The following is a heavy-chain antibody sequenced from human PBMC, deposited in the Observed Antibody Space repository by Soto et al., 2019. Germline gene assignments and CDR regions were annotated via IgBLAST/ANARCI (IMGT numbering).Heavy chain of an antibody. V-gene: IGHV1-69*02. Sequence: ASVKVSCKASGGTFSSYTISWVRQAPGKGLEWLGRIIPILGIANYAQKFQGRVTITADKSTSTAYMELSSLRSEDTAVYYCASVLPAYGELEYWGQGTLVTVSS. CDR1: GGTFSSYT. CDR2: IIPILGIA. D-gene: IGHD3-10*01. J-gene: IGHJ4*02. CDR3: ASVLPAYGELEY.